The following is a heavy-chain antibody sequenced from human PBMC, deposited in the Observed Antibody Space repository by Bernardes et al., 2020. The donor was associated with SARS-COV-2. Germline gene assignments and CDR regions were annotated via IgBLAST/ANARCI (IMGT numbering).Heavy chain of an antibody. V-gene: IGHV3-21*01. Sequence: GGSLRLSCAASGFTFSNYYMNWVRQAPGKGLEWVSSISASSNYIYYADSVKGRFTISRDNAKNSLFLQMNSLRAEDTAVYYCARDRFNWNDLFDYYYYGMDVWGLGTTVTVS. CDR1: GFTFSNYY. J-gene: IGHJ6*02. CDR3: ARDRFNWNDLFDYYYYGMDV. CDR2: ISASSNYI. D-gene: IGHD1-1*01.